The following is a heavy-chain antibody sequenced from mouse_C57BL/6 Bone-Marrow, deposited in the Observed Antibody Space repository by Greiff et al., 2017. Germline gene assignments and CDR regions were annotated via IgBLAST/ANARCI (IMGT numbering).Heavy chain of an antibody. CDR1: GYTFTSYW. CDR2: IDPSDSYT. D-gene: IGHD1-1*01. CDR3: AGDYDGKYYVGDY. V-gene: IGHV1-50*01. J-gene: IGHJ4*01. Sequence: VQLQQPGAELVKPGASVKLSCKASGYTFTSYWMQWVKQRPGQGLEWIGDIDPSDSYTNYNQKFKGKATLTVDTSSSTAYMQLSSLTSEDSAVFDGAGDYDGKYYVGDYWGQGTSVTVAA.